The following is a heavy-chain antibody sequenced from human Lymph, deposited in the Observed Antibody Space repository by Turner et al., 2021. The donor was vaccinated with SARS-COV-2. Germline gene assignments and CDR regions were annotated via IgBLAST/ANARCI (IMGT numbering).Heavy chain of an antibody. CDR3: ARHFTIFGVAGSWFDP. CDR1: GRSISSSSDY. V-gene: IGHV4-39*01. CDR2: IYYSGST. J-gene: IGHJ5*02. D-gene: IGHD3-3*01. Sequence: QLQLQESRPGLVKPSETLSLTCTVSGRSISSSSDYWGWIRQPPGKGLEWMGSIYYSGSTDYNPSLKSRVTIVEDTSKNQFSLKLSSVTAADTAVYYCARHFTIFGVAGSWFDPWGQGTLVTVSS.